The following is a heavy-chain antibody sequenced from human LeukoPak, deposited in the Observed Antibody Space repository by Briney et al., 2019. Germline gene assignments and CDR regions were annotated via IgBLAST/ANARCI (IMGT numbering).Heavy chain of an antibody. CDR2: ISGSGGST. V-gene: IGHV3-23*01. CDR1: GFTFSSYS. J-gene: IGHJ4*02. Sequence: PGGSLRLSCAASGFTFSSYSMSWVRQAPGNVLEWVSAISGSGGSTYYADSVKGRFTISRDNSKNTLYLQMNSLRAEDTAVYYCATTGYYGSGSYHYWGQGTLVTVSS. CDR3: ATTGYYGSGSYHY. D-gene: IGHD3-10*01.